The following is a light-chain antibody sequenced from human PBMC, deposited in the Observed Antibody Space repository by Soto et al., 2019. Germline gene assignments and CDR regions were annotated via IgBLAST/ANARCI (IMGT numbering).Light chain of an antibody. Sequence: QSVLTQPPSASGTPGHRVTISCSGSSSNIGSNYVYWYQQLPGTAPKLLIYRNNQRPSGVPDRFSGSKSGTSASLAISGLRSEDEADYYCAAWDDSLSGNWVFGGGTKLTVL. CDR3: AAWDDSLSGNWV. CDR1: SSNIGSNY. V-gene: IGLV1-47*01. CDR2: RNN. J-gene: IGLJ3*02.